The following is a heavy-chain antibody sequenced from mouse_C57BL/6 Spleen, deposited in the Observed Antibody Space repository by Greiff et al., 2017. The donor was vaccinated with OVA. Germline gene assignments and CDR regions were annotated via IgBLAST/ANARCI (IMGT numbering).Heavy chain of an antibody. J-gene: IGHJ2*01. Sequence: VQRVESGAELVRPGASVKLSCKASGYTFTDYYINWVKQRPGQGLEWIARIYPGSGNTYYNEKFKGKATLTAEKSSSTAYMQLSSLTSEDSAVYFCARNYGSSSFDYWGQGTTLTVSS. D-gene: IGHD1-1*01. V-gene: IGHV1-76*01. CDR2: IYPGSGNT. CDR3: ARNYGSSSFDY. CDR1: GYTFTDYY.